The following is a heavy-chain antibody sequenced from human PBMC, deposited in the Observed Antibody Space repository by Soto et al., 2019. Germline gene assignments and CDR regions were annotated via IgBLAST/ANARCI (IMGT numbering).Heavy chain of an antibody. D-gene: IGHD6-25*01. CDR3: AREMWTRSGPQNFFDY. Sequence: QVQVVQSEGQVKQPGASVKVSCKASGYTFTDYGFCWVRQVPGQGLEWMGYISPSSGYTTYVPNLQERVIITTDRSTTTVYMELRSLTSDDTAVYYCAREMWTRSGPQNFFDYWGQGALVTVSS. CDR2: ISPSSGYT. J-gene: IGHJ4*02. CDR1: GYTFTDYG. V-gene: IGHV1-18*01.